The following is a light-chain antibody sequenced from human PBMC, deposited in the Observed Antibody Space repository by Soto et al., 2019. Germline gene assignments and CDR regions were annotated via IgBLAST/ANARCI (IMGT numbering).Light chain of an antibody. CDR1: SSDVGGYDY. CDR2: DVS. CDR3: CSYTSGSLYV. Sequence: QSVLTQPASVSGSPGQSITMSCTGTSSDVGGYDYVSWYQHNPGKAPKLMIYDVSHRPPGISDRFSGSKFGNTASLTISGLQAVDEADYHCCSYTSGSLYVFGTGTNLTVL. V-gene: IGLV2-14*03. J-gene: IGLJ1*01.